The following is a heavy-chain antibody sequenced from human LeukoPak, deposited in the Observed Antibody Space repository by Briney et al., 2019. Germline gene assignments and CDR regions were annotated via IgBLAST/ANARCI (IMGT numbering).Heavy chain of an antibody. CDR2: IYYSGST. J-gene: IGHJ4*02. CDR3: ARYKYYYDSSGYYE. Sequence: PSETLSLTCTVSGGSVSSGSYYWSWIRQPPGKGLEWIGYIYYSGSTNYNPSLKSRVTISVDTSKNQFSLKLSSVTAADTAVYYCARYKYYYDSSGYYEWGQGTLVTVSS. V-gene: IGHV4-61*01. CDR1: GGSVSSGSYY. D-gene: IGHD3-22*01.